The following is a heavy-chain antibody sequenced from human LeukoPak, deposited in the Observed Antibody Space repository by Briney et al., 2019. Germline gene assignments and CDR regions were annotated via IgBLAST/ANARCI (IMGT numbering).Heavy chain of an antibody. J-gene: IGHJ5*02. Sequence: PSETLFLTCTVSGGSISNYYWNWIRQPPGRGLEWIGYIYHMGSTNYNPSLKSRVTISVDTSKNQFSLKLNSVTAADTAVYYCARDGLFSTDNWFDPWGQGTLVTVSS. CDR1: GGSISNYY. V-gene: IGHV4-59*01. D-gene: IGHD3-9*01. CDR2: IYHMGST. CDR3: ARDGLFSTDNWFDP.